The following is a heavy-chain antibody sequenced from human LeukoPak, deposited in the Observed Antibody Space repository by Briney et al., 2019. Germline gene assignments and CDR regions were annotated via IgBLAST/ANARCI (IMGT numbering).Heavy chain of an antibody. V-gene: IGHV3-23*01. CDR3: ASKFGESYYYYGLDV. CDR2: IGGSGDTT. Sequence: PGGSLRLSCAASGFTFSGYAMARVRQAPGKGLEWVSVIGGSGDTTRYADSVKGRFTISRDKSKTTLFLQMNSLRVEDTAVYYCASKFGESYYYYGLDVWGQGTTVTVSS. CDR1: GFTFSGYA. J-gene: IGHJ6*02. D-gene: IGHD3-10*01.